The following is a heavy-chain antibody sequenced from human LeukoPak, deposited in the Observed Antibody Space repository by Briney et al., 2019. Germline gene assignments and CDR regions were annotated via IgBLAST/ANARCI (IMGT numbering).Heavy chain of an antibody. Sequence: SVKVSCKASGGTFTNYAITWVRQAPGQGLEWMGGIIPIFGTANYAQKLQGRVTMTRDMSTSTVYMELSSLRSEDTAVYYCARDRGYYVDFDYWGQGTLVTVSS. D-gene: IGHD3-10*02. J-gene: IGHJ4*02. CDR1: GGTFTNYA. V-gene: IGHV1-69*05. CDR3: ARDRGYYVDFDY. CDR2: IIPIFGTA.